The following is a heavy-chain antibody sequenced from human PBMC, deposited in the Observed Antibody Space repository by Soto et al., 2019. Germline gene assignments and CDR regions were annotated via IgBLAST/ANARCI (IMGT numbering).Heavy chain of an antibody. CDR2: ISWNSDNR. V-gene: IGHV3-9*01. J-gene: IGHJ5*02. CDR3: VKDAGTFDFWSGYMAS. Sequence: GGSLRLSCAASGFPFENYAMHWVRQAPGKGLEWVSGISWNSDNRGYADSVRGRFTISRDNAKNSLYLLMNSLRPEDAALYYCVKDAGTFDFWSGYMASWGQGTLVTVSS. D-gene: IGHD3-3*01. CDR1: GFPFENYA.